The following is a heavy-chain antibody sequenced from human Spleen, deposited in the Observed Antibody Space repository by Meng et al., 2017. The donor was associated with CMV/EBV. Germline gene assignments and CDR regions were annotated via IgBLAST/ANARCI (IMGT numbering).Heavy chain of an antibody. V-gene: IGHV1-18*01. CDR1: GGTFSSYA. CDR2: ISTYNGNT. Sequence: ASVKVSCKASGGTFSSYAISWVRQAPGQGLEWMGWISTYNGNTNYAQRLQGRVTMTTDTSTSTAYMELRSLRSDDTAVYYCGRETIQHWFDPWGQGTLVTVSS. J-gene: IGHJ5*02. D-gene: IGHD5-18*01. CDR3: GRETIQHWFDP.